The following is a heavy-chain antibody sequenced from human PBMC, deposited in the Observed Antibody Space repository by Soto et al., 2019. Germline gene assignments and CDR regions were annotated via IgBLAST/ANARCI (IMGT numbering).Heavy chain of an antibody. CDR2: FYYFGST. D-gene: IGHD3-3*01. Sequence: SETLSLTCTVSGGSVSSSSYHWGWIRQPPGKGLEWIGSFYYFGSTYYTPSLKSRVTISVDTSKNQVSPKLSSVTAADTAVYYCARGVRITIFGVVTPPYYMDVWGKGTTVTVSS. J-gene: IGHJ6*03. CDR1: GGSVSSSSYH. V-gene: IGHV4-39*01. CDR3: ARGVRITIFGVVTPPYYMDV.